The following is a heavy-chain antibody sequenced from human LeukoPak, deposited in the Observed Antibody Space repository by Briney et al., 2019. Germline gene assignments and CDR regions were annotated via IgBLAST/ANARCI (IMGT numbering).Heavy chain of an antibody. V-gene: IGHV4-61*02. J-gene: IGHJ6*03. D-gene: IGHD2-8*01. CDR2: IYTSGST. CDR1: GGSISSGSYY. Sequence: SETLSLTCTVSGGSISSGSYYWSWIRQPAGKGLEWIGRIYTSGSTNYNPSLKSRVTISVDTSKNQFSLKLSSVTAADTAVYYCARDAPVMVYATNYYYYMDIWGKGTTVTVSS. CDR3: ARDAPVMVYATNYYYYMDI.